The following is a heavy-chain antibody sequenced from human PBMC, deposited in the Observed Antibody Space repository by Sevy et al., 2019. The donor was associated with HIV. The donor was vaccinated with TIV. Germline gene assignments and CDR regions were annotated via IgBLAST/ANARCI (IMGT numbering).Heavy chain of an antibody. CDR1: GGSISSGDYY. Sequence: SETLSLTCAVSGGSISSGDYYWNWIRQHPGKGLEWIGYIFYSGSPNYNPSLKSLVIISSDTSKGQFSLRLSSVTAADTAVYYCARGGDSSGWFDAFDIWGQGTMVTVSS. CDR2: IFYSGSP. D-gene: IGHD6-19*01. V-gene: IGHV4-31*01. J-gene: IGHJ3*02. CDR3: ARGGDSSGWFDAFDI.